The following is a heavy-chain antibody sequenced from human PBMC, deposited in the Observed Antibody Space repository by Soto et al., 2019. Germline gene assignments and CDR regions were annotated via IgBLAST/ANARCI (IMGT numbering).Heavy chain of an antibody. D-gene: IGHD2-8*02. V-gene: IGHV3-9*01. CDR3: AKGPGLVASSGSPDS. Sequence: EVQLVESGGGLVQPGRSLRLSCAASGFTFDDFAMHWVRQPPGKGLEWVSGISWNSASIVYADSVKGRFTISRDNAKNSLYLQLDSRGVEDTAFYYCAKGPGLVASSGSPDSWGQGTLVSVSS. CDR1: GFTFDDFA. J-gene: IGHJ4*02. CDR2: ISWNSASI.